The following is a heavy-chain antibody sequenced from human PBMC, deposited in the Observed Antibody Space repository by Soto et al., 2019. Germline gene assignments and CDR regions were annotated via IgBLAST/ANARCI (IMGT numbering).Heavy chain of an antibody. J-gene: IGHJ6*02. Sequence: QVQLVQYGDEVKKPGASVKVSCTASGYIFVNYGIAWVRQALGQGIEWMGWISPYTGNTHSATKIQGRLTMTTDTSTSTAYMDLGSLTSDDTAVYYCVMVDNYVTPTPQDVWGQGTTVTVSS. V-gene: IGHV1-18*01. D-gene: IGHD3-16*01. CDR2: ISPYTGNT. CDR3: VMVDNYVTPTPQDV. CDR1: GYIFVNYG.